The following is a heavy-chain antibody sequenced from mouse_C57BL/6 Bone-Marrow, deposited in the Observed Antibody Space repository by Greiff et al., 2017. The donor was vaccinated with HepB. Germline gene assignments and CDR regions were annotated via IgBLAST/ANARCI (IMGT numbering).Heavy chain of an antibody. CDR1: GYTFTSYW. J-gene: IGHJ3*01. V-gene: IGHV1-55*01. Sequence: QVQLQQPGAELVKPGASVKMSCKASGYTFTSYWITWVKQRPGQGLEWIGDIYPGSGSTNYNEKFKSKATLTVDTSSSTAYMQLSSLTSEDSAVYYCARPDYYGSSYRWFAYWGQGTLVTVS. CDR2: IYPGSGST. CDR3: ARPDYYGSSYRWFAY. D-gene: IGHD1-1*01.